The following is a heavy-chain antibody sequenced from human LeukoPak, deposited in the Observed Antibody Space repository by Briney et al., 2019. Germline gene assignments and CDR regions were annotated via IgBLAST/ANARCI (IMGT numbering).Heavy chain of an antibody. CDR3: ARGVPRGYSSSWTYYYYMDV. Sequence: PSETLSLTCAVYGGSLRADFWSWIRQPPGKGLEWIGDIHPGGSTKYNPSLESRVTISVDTSKNQFSLRLTSVTAADTAVYYCARGVPRGYSSSWTYYYYMDVWGKGTTVTVSS. J-gene: IGHJ6*03. D-gene: IGHD6-13*01. CDR1: GGSLRADF. V-gene: IGHV4-34*01. CDR2: IHPGGST.